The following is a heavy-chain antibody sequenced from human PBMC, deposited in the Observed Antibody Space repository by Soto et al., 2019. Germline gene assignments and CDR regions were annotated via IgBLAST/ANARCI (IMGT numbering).Heavy chain of an antibody. CDR1: GYTFTSYG. CDR2: ISAYNGNT. CDR3: ARSAKYMVRGVIEFDY. J-gene: IGHJ4*02. D-gene: IGHD3-10*01. V-gene: IGHV1-18*01. Sequence: QVQLVQSGAEVKKPGASVKVSCKASGYTFTSYGITWVRQAPGQGLEWMGCISAYNGNTNYAQKLQGRVTMTTDTPTSAAYMELRSLRSDDTALYYCARSAKYMVRGVIEFDYRGQGTLVTVSS.